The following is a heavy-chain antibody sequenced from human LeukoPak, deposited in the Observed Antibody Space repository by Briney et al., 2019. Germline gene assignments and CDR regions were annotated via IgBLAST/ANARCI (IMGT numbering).Heavy chain of an antibody. V-gene: IGHV4-59*11. CDR2: ISYIGST. J-gene: IGHJ3*02. Sequence: SETLSLTCAVSDDSFSSHYWTWIWQPPGKGLEWIGYISYIGSTNYNPSLKSRVTISIDTSKNQFSLKLTSVTAADTAVYYCARDLVTVTKGFDIWGQGAMVGVSS. CDR1: DDSFSSHY. CDR3: ARDLVTVTKGFDI. D-gene: IGHD4-17*01.